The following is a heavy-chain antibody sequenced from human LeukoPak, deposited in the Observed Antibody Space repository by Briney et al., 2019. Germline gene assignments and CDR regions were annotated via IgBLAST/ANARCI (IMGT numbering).Heavy chain of an antibody. CDR1: EFSVGSNY. D-gene: IGHD6-13*01. CDR2: IYSGGST. Sequence: GGSLRLSCAASEFSVGSNYMTWVRQAPGKGLEWVSLIYSGGSTYYADSVKGRFTISRDNSKNTLYLQMNSLRAEDTAVYYCAKVPFIAAAGPWGQGTLVTVSS. CDR3: AKVPFIAAAGP. V-gene: IGHV3-53*01. J-gene: IGHJ4*02.